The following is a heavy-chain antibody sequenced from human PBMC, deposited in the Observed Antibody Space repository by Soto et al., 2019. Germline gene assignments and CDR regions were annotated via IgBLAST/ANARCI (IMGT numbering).Heavy chain of an antibody. CDR2: IDPSDSYT. V-gene: IGHV5-10-1*03. CDR1: GYSFTNYW. D-gene: IGHD3-9*01. J-gene: IGHJ5*02. CDR3: AREVDTLGWCDP. Sequence: EVQLVQSGAEVKKPGESLRISCEGSGYSFTNYWISWVRQTPGKGLEWMGRIDPSDSYTKYSPSFQGHVTISADKSTNTAFLQXSXXXASDTAIYYCAREVDTLGWCDPWGQGTLVTVSS.